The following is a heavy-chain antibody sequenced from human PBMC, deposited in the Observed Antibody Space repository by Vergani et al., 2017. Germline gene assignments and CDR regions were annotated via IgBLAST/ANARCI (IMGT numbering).Heavy chain of an antibody. Sequence: QVQLQESGPGLVKPSETLSLTCTVSGGSINTYYWSWIRQSPGKGLEWIGYIYSTGSTNYNPSLNSRVTMSVDTSKNQFSLKLSSVTAADTAVYYCARGVVGYGMDVWGQGTTVTVSS. CDR2: IYSTGST. D-gene: IGHD3-16*02. CDR3: ARGVVGYGMDV. CDR1: GGSINTYY. V-gene: IGHV4-59*12. J-gene: IGHJ6*02.